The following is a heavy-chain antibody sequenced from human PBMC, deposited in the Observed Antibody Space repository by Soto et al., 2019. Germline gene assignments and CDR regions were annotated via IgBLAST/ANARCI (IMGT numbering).Heavy chain of an antibody. D-gene: IGHD3-3*01. CDR1: GGSISSGGYY. V-gene: IGHV4-31*03. CDR2: IYYSGST. Sequence: LSLTCTVSGGSISSGGYYWSWIRQHPGKGLEWIGYIYYSGSTYYNPSLKSRVTISVDTSRNQFSLKLSSVTAADTAVYYCARGFTYYDFWSGYSYYFDYWGQGTLVTVSS. CDR3: ARGFTYYDFWSGYSYYFDY. J-gene: IGHJ4*02.